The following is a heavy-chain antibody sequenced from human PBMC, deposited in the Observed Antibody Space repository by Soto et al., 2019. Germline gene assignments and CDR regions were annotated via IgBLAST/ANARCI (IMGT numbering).Heavy chain of an antibody. Sequence: EVQLVESGGGLVQPGRSLRLSCAASGFTFDDYAMHWVRQAPWKGLEWVSGISWNSGSIGYADSVKGRFTISRDNAKTSLYLQMNRLRAEDTALYYCSKDVSSYDYYSYGMDVWGQGTTVTVSS. CDR3: SKDVSSYDYYSYGMDV. J-gene: IGHJ6*02. CDR2: ISWNSGSI. V-gene: IGHV3-9*01. CDR1: GFTFDDYA. D-gene: IGHD2-2*01.